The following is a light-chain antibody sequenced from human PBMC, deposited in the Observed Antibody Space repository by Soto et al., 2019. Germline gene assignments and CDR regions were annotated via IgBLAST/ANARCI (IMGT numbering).Light chain of an antibody. CDR2: GAS. J-gene: IGKJ1*01. Sequence: EIVLTQSPGTLSLSPGERATLSCRASQSLSSTYLAWYQQKPGQAPRLLIYGASNRPTGIPDRFRGSDSGTDFTLTINRLEPEDFAVYYCQQYGSSPLTFGQGNKVEIK. CDR1: QSLSSTY. CDR3: QQYGSSPLT. V-gene: IGKV3-20*01.